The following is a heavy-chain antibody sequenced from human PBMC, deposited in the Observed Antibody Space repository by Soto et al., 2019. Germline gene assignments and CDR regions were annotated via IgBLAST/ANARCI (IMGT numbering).Heavy chain of an antibody. Sequence: QVQLVQSGVEVKKPGASVKVSCKASGYTFTSYDINWVRQATGQGLEWMGWLNPNGGKTGYAQKSQGRVPMARNTSTRNAYYELSSLRSEDTAVYYCVRGRGSCSNGVCSQTWFDPWGQGILVTVSS. CDR3: VRGRGSCSNGVCSQTWFDP. CDR1: GYTFTSYD. D-gene: IGHD2-8*01. J-gene: IGHJ5*02. CDR2: LNPNGGKT. V-gene: IGHV1-8*01.